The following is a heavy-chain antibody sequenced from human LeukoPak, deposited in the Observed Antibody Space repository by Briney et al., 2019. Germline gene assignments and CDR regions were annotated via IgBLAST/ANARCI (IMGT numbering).Heavy chain of an antibody. D-gene: IGHD3-10*01. J-gene: IGHJ4*02. Sequence: GGSLRLSCAASGFTFSSYAMSWVRQAPGKGLEWVSAISGSGGSTYYADSVKGRFTISRDNSKNTVYLQMNSLRAEDTAVYYCAKDDYGSGSYLDYWGQGTPVTVSS. V-gene: IGHV3-23*01. CDR1: GFTFSSYA. CDR2: ISGSGGST. CDR3: AKDDYGSGSYLDY.